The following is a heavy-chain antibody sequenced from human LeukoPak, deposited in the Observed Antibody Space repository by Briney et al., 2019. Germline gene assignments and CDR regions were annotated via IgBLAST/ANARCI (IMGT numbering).Heavy chain of an antibody. V-gene: IGHV4-39*07. Sequence: SETLSLTCTVSGGSISSSSYYGGWIRQPPGEGLEWIGIIYYSGSTYYNPPLRGRVTITVDTSKNQFSLKLSSVTAADTAVYYCARALTYYDFWSDLAEEWFDPWGQGTLVTVSS. CDR2: IYYSGST. CDR3: ARALTYYDFWSDLAEEWFDP. D-gene: IGHD3-3*01. J-gene: IGHJ5*02. CDR1: GGSISSSSYY.